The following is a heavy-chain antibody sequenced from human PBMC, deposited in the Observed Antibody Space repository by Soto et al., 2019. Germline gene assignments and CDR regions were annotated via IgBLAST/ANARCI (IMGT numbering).Heavy chain of an antibody. V-gene: IGHV3-23*01. D-gene: IGHD3-16*01. CDR3: AKDRRAGGNSAFYFDF. Sequence: GGSLRLSCADSGFKFSNYAMSWVRQAPGKGLEWVSLISATGGGTYYADSVKGRFTISRDNSHNTLYLQVHSLTAEDTAVYYCAKDRRAGGNSAFYFDFWGQGAQVPVSS. CDR2: ISATGGGT. J-gene: IGHJ4*02. CDR1: GFKFSNYA.